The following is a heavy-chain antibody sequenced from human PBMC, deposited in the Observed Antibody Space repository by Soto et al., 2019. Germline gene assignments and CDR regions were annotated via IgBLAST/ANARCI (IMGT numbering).Heavy chain of an antibody. J-gene: IGHJ6*02. CDR1: GFTFSSYG. CDR2: ISYDGSNK. D-gene: IGHD6-13*01. Sequence: GGSLRLSCAASGFTFSSYGMHWVRQAPGKGLEWVAVISYDGSNKYYADSVKGRFTISRDNSKNTLYLQMNSLRAEDTAVYYCAKDKRPRSWAYYYGMDVWGQGTTVTVSS. V-gene: IGHV3-30*18. CDR3: AKDKRPRSWAYYYGMDV.